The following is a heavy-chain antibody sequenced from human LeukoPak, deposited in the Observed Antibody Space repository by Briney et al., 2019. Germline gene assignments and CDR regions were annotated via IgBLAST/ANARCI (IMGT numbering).Heavy chain of an antibody. CDR2: IYHSGST. D-gene: IGHD3-10*01. CDR1: GGSISCGGYS. Sequence: PSQTLSLTCAVSGGSISCGGYSWSWIRQPPGKGLEWIGYIYHSGSTYYNPSLKSRVTISVDRSKNQFSLKLSSVTAADTAVYYCARADYGSGTTVFDYWGQGTLVTVSS. J-gene: IGHJ4*02. V-gene: IGHV4-30-2*01. CDR3: ARADYGSGTTVFDY.